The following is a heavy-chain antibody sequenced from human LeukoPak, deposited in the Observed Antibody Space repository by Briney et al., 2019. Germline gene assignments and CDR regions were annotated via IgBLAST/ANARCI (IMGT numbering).Heavy chain of an antibody. Sequence: GASVKVSCKASGYTFTSYGISWVRQAPGQGLEWMGWISAYNGNTNYAQNVQGRVTMTTDTSTSTAYMELRSLRSDDTAVYYCARDLHPERFGELLSPFWFDPWGQGTLVTVSS. CDR2: ISAYNGNT. D-gene: IGHD3-10*01. V-gene: IGHV1-18*01. CDR1: GYTFTSYG. CDR3: ARDLHPERFGELLSPFWFDP. J-gene: IGHJ5*02.